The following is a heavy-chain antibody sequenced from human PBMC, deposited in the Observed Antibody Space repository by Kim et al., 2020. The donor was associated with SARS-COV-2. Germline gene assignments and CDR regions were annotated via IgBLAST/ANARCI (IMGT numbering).Heavy chain of an antibody. Sequence: SETLSLTCSVYNGSLSGFYWDWVRQPPGEGLEWIGEIHSSGITKYNPSLKSRVTVTLDTSKNQFSLKLNSVTAADTAVYYCARSFGWYAFDFWGQGNLVTVSS. CDR2: IHSSGIT. CDR1: NGSLSGFY. J-gene: IGHJ4*02. D-gene: IGHD6-19*01. V-gene: IGHV4-34*01. CDR3: ARSFGWYAFDF.